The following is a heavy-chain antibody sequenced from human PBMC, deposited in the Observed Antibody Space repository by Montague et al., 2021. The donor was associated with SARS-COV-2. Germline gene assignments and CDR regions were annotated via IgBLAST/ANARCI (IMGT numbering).Heavy chain of an antibody. D-gene: IGHD1-20*01. Sequence: SETLSLTCGVSGGSINSYYWSWIRQPAGKGLELIGRIYTSGRTNHSPSLKSRVTISVDTSRNHLSLTLTSVTAADTAVYYCARDSRTNNWSYWYHGLDVWGQGNTVIVSS. CDR2: IYTSGRT. V-gene: IGHV4-4*07. CDR3: ARDSRTNNWSYWYHGLDV. J-gene: IGHJ6*02. CDR1: GGSINSYY.